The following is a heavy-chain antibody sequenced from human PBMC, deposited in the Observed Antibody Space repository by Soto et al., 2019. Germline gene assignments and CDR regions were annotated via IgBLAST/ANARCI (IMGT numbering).Heavy chain of an antibody. CDR1: GGSLRSYY. CDR3: ARQGFGELHGLVDV. CDR2: INYSGVT. Sequence: TSETLSLTCTVSGGSLRSYYSSWFRQPPGKGLEWVGYINYSGVTFYNPSLKSRVTMSVDTSNNQYSLMVNSVTATDTAVYYCARQGFGELHGLVDVWGQGTTVTVSS. V-gene: IGHV4-59*08. D-gene: IGHD3-10*01. J-gene: IGHJ6*02.